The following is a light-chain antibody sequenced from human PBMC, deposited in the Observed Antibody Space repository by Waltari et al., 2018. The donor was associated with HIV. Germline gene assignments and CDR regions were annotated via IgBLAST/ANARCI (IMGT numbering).Light chain of an antibody. V-gene: IGKV2-28*01. CDR1: QSLLHNNGNNY. Sequence: DIVLTQSPLSLPVAPGASASLSCRASQSLLHNNGNNYLDWYVQKPGQSPQLLIYLASHRTSGVPERFSGSGSGTNFTMKITRVEAEDVGTYYCLQSLHTPRFSFGPGTKVDI. J-gene: IGKJ3*01. CDR3: LQSLHTPRFS. CDR2: LAS.